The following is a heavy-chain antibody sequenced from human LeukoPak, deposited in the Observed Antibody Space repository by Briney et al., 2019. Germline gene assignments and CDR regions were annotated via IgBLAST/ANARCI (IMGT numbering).Heavy chain of an antibody. CDR2: IYHSGTT. V-gene: IGHV4-30-2*01. Sequence: PSETLSLTCAVSGGSISTDGHSWSWIRQPPGKGLEWIGYIYHSGTTYYNPSLRSRASISLDRSNNQVSLKLSSVTAADTAVYYCAKDEYGDEFYYFDYWGQGTLVTVSS. J-gene: IGHJ4*02. CDR3: AKDEYGDEFYYFDY. CDR1: GGSISTDGHS. D-gene: IGHD4-17*01.